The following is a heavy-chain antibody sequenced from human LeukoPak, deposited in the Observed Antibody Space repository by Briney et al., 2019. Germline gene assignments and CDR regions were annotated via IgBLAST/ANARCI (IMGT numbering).Heavy chain of an antibody. CDR2: INHSGST. V-gene: IGHV4-34*01. J-gene: IGHJ4*02. CDR3: AREFSTGGPYGSGSQMVDY. CDR1: GGSFSGYY. Sequence: SETLSLTCAVYGGSFSGYYWSWIRQPPGKGLEWIGEINHSGSTNYNPPLKSRVTISVDTSKNQFSLKLSSVTAADTAVYYCAREFSTGGPYGSGSQMVDYWGQGTLVTVSS. D-gene: IGHD3-10*01.